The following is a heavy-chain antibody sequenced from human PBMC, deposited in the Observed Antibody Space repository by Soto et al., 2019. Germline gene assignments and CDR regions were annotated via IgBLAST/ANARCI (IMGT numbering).Heavy chain of an antibody. CDR3: ARGRGAGGLDWFDH. CDR2: MNYNTGKA. Sequence: SVKLSCKAAVYTFSVDPSSCGLQAPRQGLEWIAWMNYNTGKAGYAQRFTGRVTMTRDTSINTAYMELNSLTFDDTAFYFCARGRGAGGLDWFDHWGQGTLVTGSS. J-gene: IGHJ5*02. V-gene: IGHV1-8*02. CDR1: VYTFSVDP.